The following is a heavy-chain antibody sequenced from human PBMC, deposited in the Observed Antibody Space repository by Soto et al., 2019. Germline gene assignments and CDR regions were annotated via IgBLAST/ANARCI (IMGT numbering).Heavy chain of an antibody. Sequence: QVQLVQSGAEVKKPGSSVKVSCKASGGTFSSYAISWVRQAPGQGLEWMGGIIPIFGTANYAQKFQGRVTITANETTSPASMELHSLRSEDTAVYYCARAGVRGYRYGVPGGGRYYFDYWGQGTLVTVSS. D-gene: IGHD5-18*01. V-gene: IGHV1-69*01. CDR2: IIPIFGTA. CDR3: ARAGVRGYRYGVPGGGRYYFDY. CDR1: GGTFSSYA. J-gene: IGHJ4*02.